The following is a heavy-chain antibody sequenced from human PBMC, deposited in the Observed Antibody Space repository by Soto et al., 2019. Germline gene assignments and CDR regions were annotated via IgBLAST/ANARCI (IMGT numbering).Heavy chain of an antibody. J-gene: IGHJ6*02. CDR1: GYAFTGYA. D-gene: IGHD6-13*01. CDR2: INAGNGNT. Sequence: LKVSSKASGYAFTGYAMHWVRQAPGQRLEWMGWINAGNGNTKYSQKFQGRVTITRDTSASTAYMELSSLRSEDTAVYYCASSPAAGVYYSYGMDVWGQGTTVTVSS. CDR3: ASSPAAGVYYSYGMDV. V-gene: IGHV1-3*01.